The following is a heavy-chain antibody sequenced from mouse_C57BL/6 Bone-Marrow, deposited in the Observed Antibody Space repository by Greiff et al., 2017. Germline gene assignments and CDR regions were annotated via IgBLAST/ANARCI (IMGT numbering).Heavy chain of an antibody. CDR1: GYSFTSYY. CDR2: IYPGSGNT. V-gene: IGHV1-66*01. CDR3: ARGPGFYCDY. Sequence: QVQLQQSGPELVKPGASVKISCKASGYSFTSYYIHWVKQRPGQGLEWIGWIYPGSGNTKYNEKFKGKATLTADTSSSTAYMQLSSLTSEDSAVYYCARGPGFYCDYWGQGTTLTVSS. J-gene: IGHJ2*01.